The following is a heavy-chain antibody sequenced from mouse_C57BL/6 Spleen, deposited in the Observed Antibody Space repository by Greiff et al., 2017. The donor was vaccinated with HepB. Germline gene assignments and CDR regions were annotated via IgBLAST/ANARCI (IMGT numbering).Heavy chain of an antibody. Sequence: VQLQQSGAELVKPGASVKMSCKASGYTFTSYWITWVKQRPGQGLEWIGDIYPGSGNTNYNEKFKSKATLNVATSSSTAYMQLSSLTSADSAVYYCARRELGIWGQGTTLTVSS. V-gene: IGHV1-55*01. CDR2: IYPGSGNT. CDR1: GYTFTSYW. J-gene: IGHJ2*01. D-gene: IGHD4-1*01. CDR3: ARRELGI.